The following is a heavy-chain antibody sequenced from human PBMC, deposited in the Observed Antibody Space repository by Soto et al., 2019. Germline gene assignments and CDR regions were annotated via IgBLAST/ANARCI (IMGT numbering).Heavy chain of an antibody. D-gene: IGHD3-22*01. CDR1: GFTFSSYW. CDR2: IKQDGSEK. J-gene: IGHJ4*02. Sequence: EVQLVESGGGLVQPGGSLRLSCAASGFTFSSYWMSWVRQAPGKGLEWVANIKQDGSEKYYVGSVKGRFTISRDNAKNSLYLQMNSLRAEDTAVYYCARDRDSSGYYYAFDYWGQGTLVTVSS. CDR3: ARDRDSSGYYYAFDY. V-gene: IGHV3-7*01.